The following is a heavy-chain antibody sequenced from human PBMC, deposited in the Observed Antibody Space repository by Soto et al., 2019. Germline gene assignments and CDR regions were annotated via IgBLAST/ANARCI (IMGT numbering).Heavy chain of an antibody. CDR2: LNSDGTSA. Sequence: EVRLVESGGGLVQPGGSLRLSCAGSGFTFSSDWMHWVRQDPGKGLVWVSRLNSDGTSASYADAVKGRFTISRDNAKNTLFLQMNSLTAEDTALYYCVRGPFGWYGFDYWGQGTVVTVSS. V-gene: IGHV3-74*01. D-gene: IGHD6-19*01. CDR3: VRGPFGWYGFDY. J-gene: IGHJ4*02. CDR1: GFTFSSDW.